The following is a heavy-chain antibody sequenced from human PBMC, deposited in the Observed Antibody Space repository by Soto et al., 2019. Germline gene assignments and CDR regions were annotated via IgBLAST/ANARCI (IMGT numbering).Heavy chain of an antibody. V-gene: IGHV1-69*13. CDR2: IIPIFGTA. J-gene: IGHJ6*02. Sequence: SVKVSCKASGGTLSSYAISWVRQAPGQGLEWMGGIIPIFGTANYAQKFQGRVTITADESTSTAYMELSSLRSEDTAVYYCATIRTIFGVVIPPPTIYYYGMDVWGQGTTVTVSS. D-gene: IGHD3-3*01. CDR1: GGTLSSYA. CDR3: ATIRTIFGVVIPPPTIYYYGMDV.